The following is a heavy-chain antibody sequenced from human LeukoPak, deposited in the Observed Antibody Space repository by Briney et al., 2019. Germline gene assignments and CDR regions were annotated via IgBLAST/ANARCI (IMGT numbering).Heavy chain of an antibody. CDR1: GGSFSTYY. V-gene: IGHV4-34*01. CDR2: IYHSGST. J-gene: IGHJ4*02. D-gene: IGHD3-10*01. CDR3: ARQGSGSYYNQDY. Sequence: PSETLSLTCAVYGGSFSTYYWSWIRQPPGMGLEWIGEIYHSGSTKYNPSLKSRVIVSVDTSQNQFSLKLSSVTAADTAVYYCARQGSGSYYNQDYWGQGILVTGSS.